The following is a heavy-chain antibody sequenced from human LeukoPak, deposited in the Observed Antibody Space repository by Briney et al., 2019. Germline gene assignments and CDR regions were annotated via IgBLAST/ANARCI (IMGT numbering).Heavy chain of an antibody. CDR3: TRGSSGRRDN. Sequence: GASVKVSCKASRYTFTSCDINWVQQATGQGLEWMGWMNPNSGNTGYGQSFQGRITMTRDISIGTAYMELSNLTSEDTAIYYCTRGSSGRRDNWGQGTLVTVSA. CDR2: MNPNSGNT. D-gene: IGHD6-19*01. CDR1: RYTFTSCD. V-gene: IGHV1-8*01. J-gene: IGHJ4*02.